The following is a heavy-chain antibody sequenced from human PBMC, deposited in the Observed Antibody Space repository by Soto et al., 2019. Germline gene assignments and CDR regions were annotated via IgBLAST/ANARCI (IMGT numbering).Heavy chain of an antibody. Sequence: QVQLVESGGGVVQPGRSLRLSCAASGFTFSSYGMHWVRQAPGKGLEWVAVIWYDGSNKYYADSVKGRFTISRDNSKNTMYLQMNSLRAEDTAVYYCARDPVLRFVEWPRETIQTPSFDYWGQGTLVTVSS. CDR3: ARDPVLRFVEWPRETIQTPSFDY. V-gene: IGHV3-33*01. J-gene: IGHJ4*02. CDR2: IWYDGSNK. CDR1: GFTFSSYG. D-gene: IGHD3-3*01.